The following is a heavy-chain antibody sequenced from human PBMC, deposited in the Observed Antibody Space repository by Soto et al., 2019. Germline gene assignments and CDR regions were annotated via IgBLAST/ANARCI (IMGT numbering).Heavy chain of an antibody. V-gene: IGHV3-30*05. J-gene: IGHJ5*02. CDR2: ISYDGSNK. CDR1: GFVSNDYD. D-gene: IGHD2-21*01. Sequence: QVQLAETGGGVVQPGRSLRLSCATSGFVSNDYDIHWVRQAPGKGLAWLASISYDGSNKYYADSVKGRFTISRDNSKNTLSLQIKSLGAAGTAVYYCSRGIKGGLDAWGPGTLVTVSS. CDR3: SRGIKGGLDA.